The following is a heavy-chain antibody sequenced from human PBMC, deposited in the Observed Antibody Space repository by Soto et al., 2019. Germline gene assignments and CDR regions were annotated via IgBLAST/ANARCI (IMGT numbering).Heavy chain of an antibody. D-gene: IGHD3-16*01. J-gene: IGHJ5*02. CDR1: GFTFRSYG. CDR2: ISNDGSDK. V-gene: IGHV3-30*18. Sequence: QVQLVESGGGVVQPGRSLRLSCAASGFTFRSYGMHWVRQAPGKGLEWVAFISNDGSDKLYADSVTGRFSISRDNSKKTLHLQMNSLRPEDTAVYFCANLFTPVETPMLIDAWGQGTLVTVSS. CDR3: ANLFTPVETPMLIDA.